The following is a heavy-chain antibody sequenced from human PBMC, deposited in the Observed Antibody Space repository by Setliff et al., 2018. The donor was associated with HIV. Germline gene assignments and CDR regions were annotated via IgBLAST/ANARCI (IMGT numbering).Heavy chain of an antibody. Sequence: GGSLRLSCAASGFIFDSYWMTWVRQAPGKGLEWVTNIKEDGSEKYHVDSVKGRFTISRDNAKNSLYLQMNSLRAEDTAVYYCAKDSNYRGVAVRRGFYLDYWGQGRLVTVSS. J-gene: IGHJ4*02. CDR2: IKEDGSEK. CDR3: AKDSNYRGVAVRRGFYLDY. D-gene: IGHD6-6*01. V-gene: IGHV3-7*01. CDR1: GFIFDSYW.